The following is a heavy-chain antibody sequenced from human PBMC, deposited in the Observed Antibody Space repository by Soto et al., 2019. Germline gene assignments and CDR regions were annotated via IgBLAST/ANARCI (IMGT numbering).Heavy chain of an antibody. CDR2: INSDGSST. V-gene: IGHV3-74*01. J-gene: IGHJ4*02. D-gene: IGHD3-16*01. CDR1: GFTFSSYW. CDR3: VKDGEAYNGVWDYFDH. Sequence: GGSLRLSCAASGFTFSSYWMHWVRQAPGKGLVWVSRINSDGSSTSYADSVKGRFTISRDNAKNTLYLQMNSLRAEDTAIYYCVKDGEAYNGVWDYFDHWGQGTLITVSS.